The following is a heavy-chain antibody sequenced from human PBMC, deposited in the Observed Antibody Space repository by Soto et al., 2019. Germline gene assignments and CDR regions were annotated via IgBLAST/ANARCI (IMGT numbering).Heavy chain of an antibody. D-gene: IGHD2-15*01. CDR1: GDSVSSYY. CDR3: VRDCSGGGCYSDYGMDV. Sequence: SETLSLTCTVSGDSVSSYYWSWIRQPAGRGLEWIGRIYISGSTDYNPSLKGRVSMSVDRSKNQFSLKLTSVTAADTAVYYCVRDCSGGGCYSDYGMDVWGEGTTVTVSS. CDR2: IYISGST. V-gene: IGHV4-4*07. J-gene: IGHJ6*04.